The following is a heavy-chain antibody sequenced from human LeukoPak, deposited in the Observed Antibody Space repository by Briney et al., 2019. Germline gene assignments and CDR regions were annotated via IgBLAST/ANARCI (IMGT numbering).Heavy chain of an antibody. CDR1: GFTFSSYW. V-gene: IGHV3-7*01. CDR3: ARDYTYYDILTGYPYWYFDL. D-gene: IGHD3-9*01. J-gene: IGHJ2*01. CDR2: IKQDGSEK. Sequence: PGGSLRLSCAASGFTFSSYWRSWVRQAPGKGLEWVANIKQDGSEKYYVDSVKGRFTISRDKAKNSLYLQMNSLRAEDTAVYSCARDYTYYDILTGYPYWYFDLWGRGTLVTVSS.